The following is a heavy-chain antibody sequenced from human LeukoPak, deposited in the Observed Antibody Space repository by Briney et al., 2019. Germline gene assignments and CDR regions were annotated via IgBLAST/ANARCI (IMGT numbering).Heavy chain of an antibody. D-gene: IGHD3-10*01. CDR1: GGSVSSGSYY. CDR3: ARDSVYYYGSGSALAYSYYGMDV. CDR2: IYYSGGT. J-gene: IGHJ6*04. V-gene: IGHV4-61*01. Sequence: PSETLSLTCTVSGGSVSSGSYYWSWIRQPPGKGLEWIGYIYYSGGTNYNPSLKSRVTISVDTSKNQFSLKLSSVTAADTAVYYCARDSVYYYGSGSALAYSYYGMDVWGKGTTVTVSS.